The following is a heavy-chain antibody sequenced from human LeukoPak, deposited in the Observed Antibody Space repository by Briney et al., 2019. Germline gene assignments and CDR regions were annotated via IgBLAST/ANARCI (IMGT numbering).Heavy chain of an antibody. J-gene: IGHJ6*03. D-gene: IGHD3-3*01. V-gene: IGHV3-20*04. CDR2: INWNGGST. CDR1: GFTFDDYA. CDR3: ARVGILEWFYYYYYYMDV. Sequence: PGGSLRLSCAASGFTFDDYAMHWVRQAPGKGLEWVSGINWNGGSTGYADSVKGRFTISRDNAKNSLYLQMNSLRAEDTALYYCARVGILEWFYYYYYYMDVWGKGTTVTVSS.